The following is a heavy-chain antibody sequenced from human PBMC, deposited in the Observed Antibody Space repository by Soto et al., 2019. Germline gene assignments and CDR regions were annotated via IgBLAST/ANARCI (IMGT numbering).Heavy chain of an antibody. CDR1: GGSISSYY. V-gene: IGHV4-59*01. Sequence: QVQLQESGPGLVKPSETLSLTCTVSGGSISSYYWSWIRQPPGKGLEWIGYIYYSGSTNYNPSLKSRVTISVDTSKNQFSLKLSSVTAADTAVYYCARSGGPYYYYMDVWGKGTTVTVSS. CDR2: IYYSGST. CDR3: ARSGGPYYYYMDV. J-gene: IGHJ6*03. D-gene: IGHD3-10*01.